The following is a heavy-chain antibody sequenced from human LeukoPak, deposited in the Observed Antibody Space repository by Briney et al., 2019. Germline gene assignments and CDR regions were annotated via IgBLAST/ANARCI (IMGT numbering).Heavy chain of an antibody. V-gene: IGHV1-69*05. CDR2: IIPIFGTA. CDR1: GGAFSSYA. CDR3: ARETGEPFYFDY. D-gene: IGHD3-10*01. J-gene: IGHJ4*02. Sequence: SVKVSCKASGGAFSSYAISWVRQAPGRGLEWMGRIIPIFGTANYAQKFQGRVTITTDESTSTAYMELSSLRSEDTAVYYCARETGEPFYFDYWGQGTLVTVSS.